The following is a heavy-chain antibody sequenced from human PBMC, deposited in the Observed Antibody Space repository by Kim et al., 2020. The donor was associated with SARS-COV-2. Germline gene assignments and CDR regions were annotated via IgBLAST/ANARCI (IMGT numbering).Heavy chain of an antibody. Sequence: EADSVKGRFTISRDNSKTTLYLQMNSLRAEDTAIYYCARAREGDVVDYWGQGTLVTVSS. V-gene: IGHV3-30*07. CDR3: ARAREGDVVDY. D-gene: IGHD3-16*01. J-gene: IGHJ4*02.